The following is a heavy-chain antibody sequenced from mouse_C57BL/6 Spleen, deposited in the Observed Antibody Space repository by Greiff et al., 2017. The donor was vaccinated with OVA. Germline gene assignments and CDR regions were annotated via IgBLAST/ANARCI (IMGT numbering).Heavy chain of an antibody. V-gene: IGHV1-64*01. CDR3: ARPAVVATSDY. CDR2: IHPNSGST. CDR1: GYTFTSYW. Sequence: VKLQQPGAELVKPGASVKLSCKASGYTFTSYWMHWVKQRPGQGLEWIGMIHPNSGSTNYNEKFKSKATLTVDKSSSTAYMQLSSLTSEDSAVYYCARPAVVATSDYWGQGTTLTVSS. D-gene: IGHD1-1*01. J-gene: IGHJ2*01.